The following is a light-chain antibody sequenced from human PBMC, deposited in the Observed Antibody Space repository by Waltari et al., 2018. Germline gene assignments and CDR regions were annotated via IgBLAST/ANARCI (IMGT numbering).Light chain of an antibody. CDR2: DVN. CDR3: CSYAGSYVV. V-gene: IGLV2-11*01. CDR1: SSDVGGYNY. Sequence: QSALTQPRSVSGSPGQSVTISCTGTSSDVGGYNYVSWYQQHPGKAPKRMIYDVNKRPSGGPDRFSGSKSGNTASLTISGLQAEDEADYYCCSYAGSYVVFGGGTKLTVL. J-gene: IGLJ2*01.